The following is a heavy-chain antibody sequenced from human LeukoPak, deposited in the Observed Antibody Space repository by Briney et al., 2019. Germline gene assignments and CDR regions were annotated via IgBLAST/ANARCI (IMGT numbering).Heavy chain of an antibody. D-gene: IGHD1-7*01. CDR2: IHHSGST. CDR3: AREANWNYGY. V-gene: IGHV4-38-2*02. J-gene: IGHJ4*02. CDR1: GGSFSGYY. Sequence: KPSETLSLTCAVYGGSFSGYYWGWIRQPPGKGLEWIGSIHHSGSTYYNPSLKSRVTISEDTSKNQFSLKLNSVTAADTAAYYCAREANWNYGYWGQGTLVTVSS.